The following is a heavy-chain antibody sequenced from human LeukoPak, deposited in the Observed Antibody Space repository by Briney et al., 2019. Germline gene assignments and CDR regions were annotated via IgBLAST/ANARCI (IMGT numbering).Heavy chain of an antibody. CDR1: GGSFSGYY. CDR2: TNHSGST. J-gene: IGHJ4*02. D-gene: IGHD3-10*01. V-gene: IGHV4-34*01. CDR3: ARGGRPRPTMVREYVRPVDYSFDY. Sequence: KTSETLSLTCAVYGGSFSGYYWSWIRQPPGKGLEWIGETNHSGSTNYNPSLKSRVTISVDTSKNQFSLKLSSVTAADTAVYYCARGGRPRPTMVREYVRPVDYSFDYWGQGTLVTVSS.